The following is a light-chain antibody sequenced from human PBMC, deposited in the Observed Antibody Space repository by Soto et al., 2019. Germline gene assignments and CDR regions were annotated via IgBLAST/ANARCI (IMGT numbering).Light chain of an antibody. CDR3: LQAGISPET. J-gene: IGKJ1*01. Sequence: IGMSLSVATVSVARGRRPTLSCRPRQSISSNLAWYQQKPGQAPRLLMFRTSSRATGFPARFSGSGSGTEFTLTIRTLEPDDFAVYYCLQAGISPETFGQGTKVDIK. V-gene: IGKV3-15*01. CDR2: RTS. CDR1: QSISSN.